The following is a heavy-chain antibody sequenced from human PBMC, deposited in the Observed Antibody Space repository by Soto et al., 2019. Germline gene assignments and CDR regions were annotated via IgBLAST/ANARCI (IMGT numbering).Heavy chain of an antibody. V-gene: IGHV1-3*01. Sequence: QGHLVQSGAEVKKPGASVKDSCRTSGYTFTNNVIHWVRQAPGQRLEWIVLVNAGNDNTKWSREFQGRLTLTKDTSATTAYMELSSLTPEDTAIYFCAREVPYGYSRFDYWGQGTLVTVSS. CDR1: GYTFTNNV. J-gene: IGHJ4*02. D-gene: IGHD5-18*01. CDR3: AREVPYGYSRFDY. CDR2: VNAGNDNT.